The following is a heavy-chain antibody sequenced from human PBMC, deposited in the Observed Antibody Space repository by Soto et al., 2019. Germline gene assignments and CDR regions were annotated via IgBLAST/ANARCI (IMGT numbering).Heavy chain of an antibody. CDR2: ISYDGSNK. D-gene: IGHD2-21*02. V-gene: IGHV3-30-3*01. J-gene: IGHJ4*02. Sequence: GGSLRLSCAASGFTFSSYAMHWVRQAPGKGLEWVAVISYDGSNKYYADSVEGRFTISRDNSKNTLYLQMNSLRAEDTAVYYCARDRGEAYCGGDCYSYYFDYWGQGTLVTVSS. CDR3: ARDRGEAYCGGDCYSYYFDY. CDR1: GFTFSSYA.